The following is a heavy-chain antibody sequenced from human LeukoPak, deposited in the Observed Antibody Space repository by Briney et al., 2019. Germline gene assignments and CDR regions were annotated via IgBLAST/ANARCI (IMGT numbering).Heavy chain of an antibody. V-gene: IGHV4-39*01. CDR3: ARQPWFGELLRGLFDY. CDR2: IYYSGST. Sequence: PSETLSLTCTVSGGSISSNYWGWIRQPPGKGLEWIGSIYYSGSTYYNPSLKSRVTISVDTSKNQFSLKLSSVTAADTAVYYCARQPWFGELLRGLFDYWGQGTLVTVSS. J-gene: IGHJ4*02. D-gene: IGHD3-10*01. CDR1: GGSISSNY.